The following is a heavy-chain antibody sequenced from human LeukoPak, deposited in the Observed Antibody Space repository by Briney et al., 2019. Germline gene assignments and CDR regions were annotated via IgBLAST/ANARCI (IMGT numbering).Heavy chain of an antibody. J-gene: IGHJ1*01. CDR3: AKDRGIAAAVAAEYFQH. CDR2: ISGSGAST. CDR1: GFTFSSYA. Sequence: QPGGSLRLSCAASGFTFSSYAMSWVRQAPGKGLEWVSAISGSGASTYYADSVKGRFTISRDNSKNTLYLQMNSLRAEDTAVYYCAKDRGIAAAVAAEYFQHWGQGTLVTVSS. V-gene: IGHV3-23*01. D-gene: IGHD6-13*01.